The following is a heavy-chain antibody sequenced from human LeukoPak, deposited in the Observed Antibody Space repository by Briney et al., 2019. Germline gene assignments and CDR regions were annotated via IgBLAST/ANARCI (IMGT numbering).Heavy chain of an antibody. CDR3: XXXXXGIAYRGAFYY. V-gene: IGHV3-23*01. CDR2: ISGSGTST. CDR1: GFTFYNSA. J-gene: IGHJ4*02. Sequence: GGSLRLSCAASGFTFYNSAMNWVRQAQGKGLEWVSGISGSGTSTYYADSVKGRFTISRDNAKNSLYLRMNSLRAEDTAVYYCXXXXXGIAYRGAFYYWGQGTLVTVSS. D-gene: IGHD6-13*01.